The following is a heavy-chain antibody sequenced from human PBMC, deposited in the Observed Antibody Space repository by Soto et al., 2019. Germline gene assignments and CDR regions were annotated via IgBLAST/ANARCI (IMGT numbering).Heavy chain of an antibody. D-gene: IGHD5-12*01. CDR2: ISHDGSQQ. V-gene: IGHV3-30-3*01. CDR3: ARVRGAMIRFSYFDC. CDR1: GFTFSNYA. J-gene: IGHJ4*02. Sequence: QVELVESGGGVGQPGRSLRLSCAASGFTFSNYALHWVRQAPGKGPEWVAAISHDGSQQYYADSVKGRFTISRDNSKTLLYLQMNSLRAEDTAVFYCARVRGAMIRFSYFDCWGQGTLVTVSS.